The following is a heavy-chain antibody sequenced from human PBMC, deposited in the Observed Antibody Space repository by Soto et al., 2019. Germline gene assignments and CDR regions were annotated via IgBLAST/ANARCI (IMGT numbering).Heavy chain of an antibody. CDR2: IRGRAKKYAT. D-gene: IGHD4-17*01. CDR3: CGRGGDSLQDI. CDR1: GFNFSGSA. V-gene: IGHV3-73*01. Sequence: EVQLVESGGDLVQPGGSLKLSCTGLGFNFSGSALHWVRQPSGKGLEWVGRIRGRAKKYATSYAASVRGRFYFSRDDSKNTAFLQMNSLRDEDTGVYFCCGRGGDSLQDIWGQGTLVTVSS. J-gene: IGHJ4*02.